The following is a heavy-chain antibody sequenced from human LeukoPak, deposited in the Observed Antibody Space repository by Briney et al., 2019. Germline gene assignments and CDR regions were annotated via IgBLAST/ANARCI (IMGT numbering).Heavy chain of an antibody. D-gene: IGHD3-16*01. CDR1: GFTFSSYS. Sequence: GGSLRLSCAASGFTFSSYSMNWVRQAPGKGLEWVSSISSSSSYIYYADAVKGRFTISRDNAKNSLYLQMNSLRAEDTAVYYCAKDEATSGGGLASWGQGTLVSVSS. J-gene: IGHJ4*02. V-gene: IGHV3-21*04. CDR2: ISSSSSYI. CDR3: AKDEATSGGGLAS.